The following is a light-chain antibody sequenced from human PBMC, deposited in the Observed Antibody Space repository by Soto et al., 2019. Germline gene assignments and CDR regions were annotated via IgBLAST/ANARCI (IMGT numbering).Light chain of an antibody. CDR2: DTS. J-gene: IGLJ1*01. CDR1: TGAVTSGHY. CDR3: LLSYSGARSGV. V-gene: IGLV7-46*01. Sequence: QALVTQEPSLTVSPGGTVTLTCGSSTGAVTSGHYPYWFQQKPGQAPRTLIYDTSNKHSWTPARFSGSLLGGKAALTLSGAQPEDEAEYYCLLSYSGARSGVFGTGTKLTVL.